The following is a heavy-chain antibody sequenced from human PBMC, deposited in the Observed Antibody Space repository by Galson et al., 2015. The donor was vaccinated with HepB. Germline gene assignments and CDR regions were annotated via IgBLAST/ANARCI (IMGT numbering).Heavy chain of an antibody. J-gene: IGHJ4*02. D-gene: IGHD1-1*01. V-gene: IGHV4-39*01. Sequence: LSLTCAVSGDSISSNRYYWGWIRQPPGKGLEWIANIYYRGSTYYKPSLKSRVIISVDTSKNRFSLNLSSVTAADTAIYFCARQPLGTYYFDYWGQGTLVTVSS. CDR2: IYYRGST. CDR1: GDSISSNRYY. CDR3: ARQPLGTYYFDY.